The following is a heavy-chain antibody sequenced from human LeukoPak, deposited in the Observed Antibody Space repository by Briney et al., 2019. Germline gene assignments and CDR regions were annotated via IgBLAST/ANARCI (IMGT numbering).Heavy chain of an antibody. V-gene: IGHV4-61*08. CDR3: ARRMEWGSYRPSLWFDP. D-gene: IGHD3-16*02. CDR1: GGSVGSAGYY. J-gene: IGHJ5*02. CDR2: VYYKSST. Sequence: PSETLSLTCSVSGGSVGSAGYYWSWIRQPPGGGLEWIGYVYYKSSTNYNPSLKRRVTISVDTSKNQFSLKLSSVTAADTAVYYCARRMEWGSYRPSLWFDPWGQGTLVTVSS.